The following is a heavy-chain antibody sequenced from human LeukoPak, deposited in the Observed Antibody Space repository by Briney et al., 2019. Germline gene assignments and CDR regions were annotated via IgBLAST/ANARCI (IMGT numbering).Heavy chain of an antibody. J-gene: IGHJ4*02. CDR2: ISRNSGTI. CDR1: GFTFDDYA. Sequence: GGSLRLSCAASGFTFDDYAMHWVRQAPGKGLEWVSGISRNSGTIGYADSVKGRFTISRDNAKNSLYLQMNSLRAEDTALYYCAKVASYSSSWYYFDYWGQGTLVTVSS. D-gene: IGHD6-13*01. V-gene: IGHV3-9*01. CDR3: AKVASYSSSWYYFDY.